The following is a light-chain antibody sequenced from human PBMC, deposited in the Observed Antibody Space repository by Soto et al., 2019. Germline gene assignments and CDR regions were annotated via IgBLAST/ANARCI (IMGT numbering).Light chain of an antibody. J-gene: IGKJ1*01. CDR3: QQYNNWLWT. CDR1: QTVRNN. Sequence: EIVLTQSPGTLSLSPGERATLSCRASQTVRNNYLAWYQQKPGQAPRLLIYGASTRATGIPARFSGSGSGTEFTLTISSLQSEDFAVYYCQQYNNWLWTFGQGTKVDIK. V-gene: IGKV3-15*01. CDR2: GAS.